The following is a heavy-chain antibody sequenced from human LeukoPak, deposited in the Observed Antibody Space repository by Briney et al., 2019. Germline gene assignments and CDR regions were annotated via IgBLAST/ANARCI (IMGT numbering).Heavy chain of an antibody. CDR2: INPNSGNT. CDR1: GYTFTSYD. D-gene: IGHD1-14*01. J-gene: IGHJ4*02. Sequence: ASVKVSCKASGYTFTSYDINWVRQATGQGLEWMGWINPNSGNTGYAQKFQGRVTMTRNNSISTAYMELSSLRSADTAVYYCARASSPFSGKASDYWGQGTLVTVSS. CDR3: ARASSPFSGKASDY. V-gene: IGHV1-8*01.